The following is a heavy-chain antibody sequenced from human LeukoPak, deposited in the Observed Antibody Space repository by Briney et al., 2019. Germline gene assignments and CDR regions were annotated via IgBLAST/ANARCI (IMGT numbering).Heavy chain of an antibody. V-gene: IGHV3-30*18. CDR3: AKDAPYYYDSSGYPWY. D-gene: IGHD3-22*01. CDR1: GFTFSSYG. CDR2: ISYDGSNK. J-gene: IGHJ4*02. Sequence: PGGSLRLSCAAPGFTFSSYGMHWARNAPRPGQEWVAVISYDGSNKYYADSVKGRFTISRDNSKNTLYLQMNSLRAEDTAVYYCAKDAPYYYDSSGYPWYWGQGTLVTVSS.